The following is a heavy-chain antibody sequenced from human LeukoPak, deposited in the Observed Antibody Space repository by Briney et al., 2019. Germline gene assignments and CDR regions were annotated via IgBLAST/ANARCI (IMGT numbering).Heavy chain of an antibody. J-gene: IGHJ5*02. CDR3: ARLKSTISSGWFDP. V-gene: IGHV1-2*02. D-gene: IGHD6-6*01. CDR1: GYTFTGYY. CDR2: INPNSGGT. Sequence: ASLKVSCKASGYTFTGYYMHWVRQTPGQGLEWMGWINPNSGGTSYAQKFQGRVTMTRDTSISTVYMELSRLRSDDTAVYYCARLKSTISSGWFDPWGQGTLVTVSS.